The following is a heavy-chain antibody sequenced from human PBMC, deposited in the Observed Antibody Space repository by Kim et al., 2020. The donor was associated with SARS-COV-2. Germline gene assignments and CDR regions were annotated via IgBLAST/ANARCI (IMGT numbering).Heavy chain of an antibody. CDR2: INAGNGNT. V-gene: IGHV1-3*01. J-gene: IGHJ5*02. CDR1: GYTFTSYA. D-gene: IGHD1-26*01. CDR3: ARAQVGANWWFDP. Sequence: ASVKVSCKASGYTFTSYAMHWVRQAPGQRLEWMGWINAGNGNTKYSQKFQGRVTITRDTSASTAYMELSSLRSEDTAVYYCARAQVGANWWFDPWGQGTLVTVSS.